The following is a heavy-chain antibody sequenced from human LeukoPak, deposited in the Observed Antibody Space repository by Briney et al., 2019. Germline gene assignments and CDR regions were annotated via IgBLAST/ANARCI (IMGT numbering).Heavy chain of an antibody. CDR1: GGSISSGGYY. J-gene: IGHJ3*02. CDR2: IYYSGST. Sequence: SQTLSLTCTVSGGSISSGGYYWSWIRQHPGKGLEWIGYIYYSGSTYYNPSLKSRVTISVDTCKNQFSLKLSSVTAADTAVYYCARDRCSGGSCYPRDAFDIWGQGTMVTVSS. V-gene: IGHV4-31*03. CDR3: ARDRCSGGSCYPRDAFDI. D-gene: IGHD2-15*01.